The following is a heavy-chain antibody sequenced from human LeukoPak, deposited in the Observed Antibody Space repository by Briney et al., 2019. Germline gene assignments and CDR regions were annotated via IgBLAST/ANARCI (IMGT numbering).Heavy chain of an antibody. CDR2: ISGSGGST. CDR1: GFTFSVYV. V-gene: IGHV3-23*01. CDR3: AKGNQAHLDY. Sequence: GGSLRLSCGASGFTFSVYVMDWVRQAPGKGLEWVSAISGSGGSTYYADSVKGRFTISRDNSKNTLYPQMNSLRAENTAVYYCAKGNQAHLDYWGQGTLVTVSS. J-gene: IGHJ4*02.